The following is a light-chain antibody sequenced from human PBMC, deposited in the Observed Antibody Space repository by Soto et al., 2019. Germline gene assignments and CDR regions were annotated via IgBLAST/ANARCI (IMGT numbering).Light chain of an antibody. CDR1: QSVSSN. Sequence: EMVMTQSPATLSVSPGERVTLSCRASQSVSSNLAWYQQKPGQAPRLLIYDASSRATGIPDRFSGSGSGTDLSLTISRLEPEDFAVYYCQQYERGFTFGPGTKVDIK. CDR2: DAS. J-gene: IGKJ3*01. V-gene: IGKV3-20*01. CDR3: QQYERGFT.